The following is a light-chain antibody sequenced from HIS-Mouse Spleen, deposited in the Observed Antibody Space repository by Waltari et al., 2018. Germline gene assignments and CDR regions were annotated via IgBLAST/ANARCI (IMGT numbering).Light chain of an antibody. Sequence: QSALTQPRSVSGSPGQSVTTSCTGTSSDVGGYNSVSWYQQHPGKAPKLMIYDVSKRPSGVPDRFSGSKSGNTASLTISGLQAEDEADYYCCSYAGSYTFEVVFGGGTKLTVL. CDR3: CSYAGSYTFEVV. V-gene: IGLV2-11*01. J-gene: IGLJ2*01. CDR2: DVS. CDR1: SSDVGGYNS.